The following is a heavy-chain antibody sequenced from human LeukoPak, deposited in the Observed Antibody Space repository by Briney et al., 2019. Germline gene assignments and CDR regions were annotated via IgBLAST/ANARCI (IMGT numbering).Heavy chain of an antibody. D-gene: IGHD3-22*01. V-gene: IGHV4-30-2*01. CDR1: GGSISSGGYS. CDR2: IYHSGST. J-gene: IGHJ2*01. CDR3: ARCYYDSSGYQSYFDL. Sequence: SQTLSLTCAVSGGSISSGGYSWSWIRQPPGKGLEWIGYIYHSGSTYYNPSLKSRVTISVDRSKSQFSLKLSSVTAADTAVYYCARCYYDSSGYQSYFDLWGRGTLVTVSS.